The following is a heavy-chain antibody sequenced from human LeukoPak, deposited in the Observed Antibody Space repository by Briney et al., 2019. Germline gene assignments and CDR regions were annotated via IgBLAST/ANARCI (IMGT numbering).Heavy chain of an antibody. CDR2: ISRTGSHT. CDR3: ARVGSTAEAGTSDY. J-gene: IGHJ4*02. D-gene: IGHD6-13*01. V-gene: IGHV3-11*06. Sequence: GGSLRLSCAASGFTFSDYYMSWIRQAPGKGLEWLSYISRTGSHTPYADSVKGRFTVSRDNAKNSLSLELNSLRVDDTASYYCARVGSTAEAGTSDYWGQGTLVRVSS. CDR1: GFTFSDYY.